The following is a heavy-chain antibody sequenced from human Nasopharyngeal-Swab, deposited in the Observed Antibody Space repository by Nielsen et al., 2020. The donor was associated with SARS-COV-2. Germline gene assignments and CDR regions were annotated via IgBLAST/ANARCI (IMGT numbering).Heavy chain of an antibody. CDR3: ARSGTVGAPGLDY. Sequence: ASVKVSCKASGYTFTTYAIHWVRQAPGQRLEWMAWINAGTGNREYSQKFQGRVTISTDTSASTAYMELGGLTSEDTAVYYCARSGTVGAPGLDYWGQVTLVTVSS. J-gene: IGHJ4*02. D-gene: IGHD1-26*01. CDR2: INAGTGNR. CDR1: GYTFTTYA. V-gene: IGHV1-3*01.